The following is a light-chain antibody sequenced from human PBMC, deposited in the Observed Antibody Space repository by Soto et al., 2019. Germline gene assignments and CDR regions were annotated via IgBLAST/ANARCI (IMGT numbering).Light chain of an antibody. Sequence: QSVLTQPPSVSGAPGQRVTITYTGSSSNIGAGYDVHWYQQLPGTAPKLLIYDNRNRPSGVPDRFSGSKSGTLASLAITGLQAEDEADYYCQSFDASQSGSVFGGGTKLTVL. CDR1: SSNIGAGYD. J-gene: IGLJ2*01. CDR2: DNR. V-gene: IGLV1-40*01. CDR3: QSFDASQSGSV.